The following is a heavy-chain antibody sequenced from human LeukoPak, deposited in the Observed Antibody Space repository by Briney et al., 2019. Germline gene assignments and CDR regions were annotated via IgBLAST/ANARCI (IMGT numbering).Heavy chain of an antibody. J-gene: IGHJ5*02. V-gene: IGHV4-4*07. D-gene: IGHD3-3*01. CDR2: IYTSGST. CDR3: ARDLRFLEWSEGVRNWFDP. Sequence: KPSETLSLTCTVSGGSISSYYWSWIRQPAGKGLEWIGRIYTSGSTNYNPSLKSRVTMSVDTSKNQFSLKLSSVTAADTAVYYCARDLRFLEWSEGVRNWFDPWGQGTLVTVSS. CDR1: GGSISSYY.